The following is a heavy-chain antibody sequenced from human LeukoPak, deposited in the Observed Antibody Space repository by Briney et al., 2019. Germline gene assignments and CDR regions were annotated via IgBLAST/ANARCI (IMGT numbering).Heavy chain of an antibody. J-gene: IGHJ4*02. D-gene: IGHD2-15*01. CDR1: GYTFTSYD. CDR3: ARAGGYCGRISCPYYFDY. V-gene: IGHV1-8*01. Sequence: ASLKVSCKASGYTFTSYDINWVRQAPGQGLEWMGWMNPNSGNTGYAQKFQGRVTMTRNTSISTAYMELSSLRSEDTAVYYCARAGGYCGRISCPYYFDYWGQGSLVAVSS. CDR2: MNPNSGNT.